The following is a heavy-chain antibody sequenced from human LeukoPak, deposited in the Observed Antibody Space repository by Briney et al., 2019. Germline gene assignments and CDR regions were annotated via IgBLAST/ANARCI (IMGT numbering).Heavy chain of an antibody. CDR3: ARHMAVAGDNNGGYFDY. J-gene: IGHJ4*02. Sequence: SVKVSCKASGYTFTSYYMHWVRQAPGQGLEWMGRIIPILGIANYAQKFQGRVTITADKSTSTAYMELSSLRSEDTAVYYCARHMAVAGDNNGGYFDYWGQGTLVTVSS. CDR1: GYTFTSYY. V-gene: IGHV1-69*02. CDR2: IIPILGIA. D-gene: IGHD6-19*01.